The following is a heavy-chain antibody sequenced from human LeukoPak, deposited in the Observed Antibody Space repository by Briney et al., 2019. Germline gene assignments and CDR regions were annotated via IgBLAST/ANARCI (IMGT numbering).Heavy chain of an antibody. Sequence: ASVKVSCKASGYTFTSYGISWVRQAPGQGLEWMGWISAHNTNTKYAQKFQGRVTMTSDTSTSTAYMELRSLRSDDTAVYYCARDGHVGLPTIDYWGQGTLVTVSS. CDR1: GYTFTSYG. V-gene: IGHV1-18*01. CDR2: ISAHNTNT. D-gene: IGHD5-12*01. J-gene: IGHJ4*02. CDR3: ARDGHVGLPTIDY.